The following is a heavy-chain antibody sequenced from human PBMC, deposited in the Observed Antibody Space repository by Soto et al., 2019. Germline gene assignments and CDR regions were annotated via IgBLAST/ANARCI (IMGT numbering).Heavy chain of an antibody. D-gene: IGHD4-17*01. CDR1: GGSFSGYY. J-gene: IGHJ3*02. CDR3: ARARTVTRSVAAFDI. V-gene: IGHV4-34*01. Sequence: QVQLQQWGAGLLKPSETLSLTCAVYGGSFSGYYWSWIRQPPGKGLEWIGEINHSGSTNYNPSLKSRVTISVDTSKNQFSLTLSSVTAADTAVYYCARARTVTRSVAAFDIWGQGTMVTVSS. CDR2: INHSGST.